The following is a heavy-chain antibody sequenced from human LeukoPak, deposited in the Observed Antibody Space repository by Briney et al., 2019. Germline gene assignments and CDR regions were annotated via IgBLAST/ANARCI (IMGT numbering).Heavy chain of an antibody. J-gene: IGHJ5*02. CDR1: GGSFSGYY. CDR2: INHSGST. V-gene: IGHV4-34*01. Sequence: PSETLSLTCAGYGGSFSGYYWSWIRQPPGKGMEWIGGINHSGSTNYNPSLKSRVTISVDTSKNQFSLKLSSVTAADTAVYYCAIRKRVVAARPTNWFDPWGQGTLVTVSS. D-gene: IGHD6-6*01. CDR3: AIRKRVVAARPTNWFDP.